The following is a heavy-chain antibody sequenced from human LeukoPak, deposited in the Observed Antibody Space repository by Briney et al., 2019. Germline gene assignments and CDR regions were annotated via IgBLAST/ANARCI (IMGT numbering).Heavy chain of an antibody. Sequence: GGSLRLSCAASGFTFSSYWMSWVRQAPGKGLEWVANIKQDGSEEFYVDSVKGRFTISRDNAKNSLYLQMNSLRAEDTAIYYCARDFYYGSGRFDYWGQGTLVTVSS. V-gene: IGHV3-7*01. CDR2: IKQDGSEE. J-gene: IGHJ4*02. D-gene: IGHD3-10*01. CDR3: ARDFYYGSGRFDY. CDR1: GFTFSSYW.